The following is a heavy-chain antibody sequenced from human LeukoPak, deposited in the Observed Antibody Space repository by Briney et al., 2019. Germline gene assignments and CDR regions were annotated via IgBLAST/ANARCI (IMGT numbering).Heavy chain of an antibody. Sequence: KPSETLSLTCAVFGDSVSNNYCWNWVRQSPGKGLEWIGEVYHSGSTNYNPSLKSRVIISVDKSKNQFSLVLNSVTAADTAVYYCARDPRGGIAAALAAFDIWGQGTMVTVSS. CDR2: VYHSGST. CDR3: ARDPRGGIAAALAAFDI. V-gene: IGHV4-4*02. J-gene: IGHJ3*02. CDR1: GDSVSNNYC. D-gene: IGHD6-13*01.